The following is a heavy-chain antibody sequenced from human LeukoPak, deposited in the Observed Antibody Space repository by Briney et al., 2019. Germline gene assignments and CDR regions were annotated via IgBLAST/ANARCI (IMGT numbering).Heavy chain of an antibody. CDR2: ISSSSSYT. J-gene: IGHJ4*02. D-gene: IGHD5-24*01. CDR1: GGSISSYY. V-gene: IGHV3-11*05. Sequence: LSLTCTVSGGSISSYYWSWIRQAPGKGLEWVSYISSSSSYTNYADSVKGRFTISRDNAKNSLYLQMNSLRAEDTAVYYCARESHDSGPVEMATIDYFDYWGQGTLVTVSS. CDR3: ARESHDSGPVEMATIDYFDY.